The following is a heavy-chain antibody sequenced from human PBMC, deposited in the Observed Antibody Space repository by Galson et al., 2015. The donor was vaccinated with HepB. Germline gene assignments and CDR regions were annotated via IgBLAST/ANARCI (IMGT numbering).Heavy chain of an antibody. J-gene: IGHJ4*02. D-gene: IGHD4-17*01. CDR3: ARDDDGDKNNFDY. CDR1: GFNFRNYG. CDR2: IWNDGSNK. Sequence: SLRLSCAASGFNFRNYGMHWVRQAPGKGLEWVAVIWNDGSNKYYADSVKGRFTNSRDNSKNTLYLQMNSLRAEDTAVYYCARDDDGDKNNFDYWGPGNPGHRLL. V-gene: IGHV3-33*08.